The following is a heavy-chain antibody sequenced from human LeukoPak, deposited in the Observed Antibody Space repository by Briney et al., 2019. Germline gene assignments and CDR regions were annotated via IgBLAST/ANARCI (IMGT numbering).Heavy chain of an antibody. CDR3: ARDTDYGSGSYPDY. V-gene: IGHV3-23*01. D-gene: IGHD3-10*01. CDR1: GFTFSSYG. J-gene: IGHJ4*02. CDR2: ISGSGGST. Sequence: GGSLRLSCAASGFTFSSYGMSWVRQAPGKGLEWVSAISGSGGSTYYADSVKGRFTISRDNAKNSLYLQMNSLRAEDTAVYYCARDTDYGSGSYPDYWGQGTLVTVSS.